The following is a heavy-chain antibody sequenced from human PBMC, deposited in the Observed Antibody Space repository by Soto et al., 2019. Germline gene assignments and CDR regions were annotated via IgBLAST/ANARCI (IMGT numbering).Heavy chain of an antibody. CDR1: GGSITNYY. V-gene: IGHV4-59*01. Sequence: SETLSLTCTVSGGSITNYYWSWIRQSPWKGLEWIGYMYYSGSTNYNPSLKSRVTISVDTSKNQSSLKLSSVTAADTAVYYCARGLWFGELLYDAFDIWGQGTMVTVSS. D-gene: IGHD3-10*01. CDR2: MYYSGST. CDR3: ARGLWFGELLYDAFDI. J-gene: IGHJ3*02.